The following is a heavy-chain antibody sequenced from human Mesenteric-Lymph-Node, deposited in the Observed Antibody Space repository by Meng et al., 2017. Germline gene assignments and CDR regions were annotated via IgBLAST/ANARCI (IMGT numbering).Heavy chain of an antibody. D-gene: IGHD3-10*01. J-gene: IGHJ1*01. CDR1: GGSFSGYY. Sequence: SETLSLTCAVYGGSFSGYYSSWIRQPPGKGLEWIGEINHSGSTNYNPSLKSRVTISVDTSKNQFSLKLSSVTAADTAVYYCARARNYYGSGSYGPKYFQHWGQGTLVTVSS. CDR3: ARARNYYGSGSYGPKYFQH. CDR2: INHSGST. V-gene: IGHV4-34*01.